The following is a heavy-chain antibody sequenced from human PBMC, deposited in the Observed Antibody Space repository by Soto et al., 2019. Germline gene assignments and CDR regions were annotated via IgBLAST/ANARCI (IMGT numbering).Heavy chain of an antibody. D-gene: IGHD5-18*01. Sequence: GGSLRLSCAASGFTFSSYWMSWVRQAPGKGLEWVANIKQDGSEKYYVDSVKGRFTISRDNAKNSLYLQMNSLRAEDTAVYYCARAAMARPKNFDYWGQGTLVTVSS. J-gene: IGHJ4*02. V-gene: IGHV3-7*05. CDR3: ARAAMARPKNFDY. CDR1: GFTFSSYW. CDR2: IKQDGSEK.